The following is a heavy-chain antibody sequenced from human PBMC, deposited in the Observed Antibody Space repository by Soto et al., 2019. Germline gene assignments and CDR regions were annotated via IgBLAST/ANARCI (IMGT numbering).Heavy chain of an antibody. D-gene: IGHD5-12*01. Sequence: PSETLSLTCAVYGGSFSGYYWSWIRQPPGKGLEWIGEINHSGSTNYNPSLKSRVTISVDTSKNQFSLKLSSVTAADTAVYYCARGRQENSGYDFVYYYMDVWGKGTTVTVSS. CDR1: GGSFSGYY. CDR2: INHSGST. CDR3: ARGRQENSGYDFVYYYMDV. V-gene: IGHV4-34*01. J-gene: IGHJ6*03.